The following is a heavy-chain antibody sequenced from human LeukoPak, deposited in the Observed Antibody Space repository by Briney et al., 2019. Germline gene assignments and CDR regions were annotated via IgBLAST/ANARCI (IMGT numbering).Heavy chain of an antibody. Sequence: GGSLRLSCAASGFAFNSYAMSWVRQAPGKGLEWVSAISGSGGSTYYADSVRGRFTISRDNSKNTLYLQMNSLRAEDTAVYYCAKLGRYYFDYWGQGTLVTVSS. V-gene: IGHV3-23*01. J-gene: IGHJ4*02. CDR3: AKLGRYYFDY. D-gene: IGHD1-26*01. CDR2: ISGSGGST. CDR1: GFAFNSYA.